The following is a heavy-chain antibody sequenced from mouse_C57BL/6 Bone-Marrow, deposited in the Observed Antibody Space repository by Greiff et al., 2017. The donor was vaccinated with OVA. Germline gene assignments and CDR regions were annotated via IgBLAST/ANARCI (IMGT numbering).Heavy chain of an antibody. Sequence: QVQLQQSGAELVRPGTSVKVSCKASGYAFTNYLIEWVKQRPGKGLEWIGVINPGSGGTNYNEKFKGKATLTADKSSSTAYMQLSSLTSEDSAVYFCARYDGYPHYFDYWGQGTTLTVSS. CDR2: INPGSGGT. J-gene: IGHJ2*01. CDR1: GYAFTNYL. D-gene: IGHD2-3*01. V-gene: IGHV1-54*01. CDR3: ARYDGYPHYFDY.